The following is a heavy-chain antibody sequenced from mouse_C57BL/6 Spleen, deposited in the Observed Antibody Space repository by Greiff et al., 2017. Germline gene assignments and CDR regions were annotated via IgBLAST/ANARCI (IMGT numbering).Heavy chain of an antibody. D-gene: IGHD3-2*02. CDR1: GYTFTSYW. CDR3: ARGAQATGFAY. CDR2: IHPNSGST. V-gene: IGHV1-64*01. Sequence: VQLQQSGAELVKPGASVKLSCKASGYTFTSYWMHWVKQRPGQGLEWIGMIHPNSGSTNYNEKFKSKATLTVDKSSSTAYMQLSSLTSEDSAVYYCARGAQATGFAYWGQGTLVTVSA. J-gene: IGHJ3*01.